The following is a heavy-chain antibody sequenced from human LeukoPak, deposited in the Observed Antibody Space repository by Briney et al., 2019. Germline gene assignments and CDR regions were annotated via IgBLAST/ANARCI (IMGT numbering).Heavy chain of an antibody. D-gene: IGHD6-13*01. CDR1: GFTFSSYA. J-gene: IGHJ3*02. Sequence: GGSLRLSCAASGFTFSSYAMHWVRQAPGKGLEWVAVISYDGSNKNYADSVKGRFTISRDNSKNTLYLQMNSLRAEDTAVYYCARDRNQSSSWYWAFDIWGQGTMVTVSS. CDR3: ARDRNQSSSWYWAFDI. V-gene: IGHV3-30-3*01. CDR2: ISYDGSNK.